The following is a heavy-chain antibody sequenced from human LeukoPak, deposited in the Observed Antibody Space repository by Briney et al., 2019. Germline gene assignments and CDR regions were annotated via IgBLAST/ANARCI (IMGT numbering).Heavy chain of an antibody. CDR3: ARDLGYLDY. CDR2: IYHSGST. Sequence: GGSISSGGYSWSWIRQPPGKGLEWIGYIYHSGSTYYNPSLKSRVTISVDRSKNQFSLKLSSVTAADTAVYYCARDLGYLDYWGQGTLVTVSS. CDR1: GGSISSGGYS. J-gene: IGHJ4*02. V-gene: IGHV4-30-2*01. D-gene: IGHD7-27*01.